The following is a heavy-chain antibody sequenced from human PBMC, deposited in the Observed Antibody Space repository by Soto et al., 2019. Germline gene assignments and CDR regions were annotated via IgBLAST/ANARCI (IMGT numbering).Heavy chain of an antibody. CDR3: ARGGGSLNY. D-gene: IGHD2-15*01. Sequence: DVQLVESGGGLVKPGGSLRLSCEVSGFSFSISAMNLVRQAPGKGLEWVSSINSGSTSVRYADSVKGRFTISRDNANNSLSLHMNSLRVEDTAVYYCARGGGSLNYWGQGTLVTVSS. CDR2: INSGSTSV. CDR1: GFSFSISA. J-gene: IGHJ4*02. V-gene: IGHV3-21*02.